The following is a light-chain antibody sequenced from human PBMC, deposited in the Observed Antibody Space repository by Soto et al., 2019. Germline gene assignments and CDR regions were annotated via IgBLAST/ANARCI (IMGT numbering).Light chain of an antibody. CDR1: QGIRSY. CDR2: AAS. Sequence: IQLTQSPSSLSSSLGDRVTITCRARQGIRSYLAWYRQKPGKAPKLLIYAASTLQSGVPSRFSGSGSGTEFTLTISSLKPDDFATYYCQQYKDFWTFGQGTKVDIK. CDR3: QQYKDFWT. V-gene: IGKV1-9*01. J-gene: IGKJ1*01.